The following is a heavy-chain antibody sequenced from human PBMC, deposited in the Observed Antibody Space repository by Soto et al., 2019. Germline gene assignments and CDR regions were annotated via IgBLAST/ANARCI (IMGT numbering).Heavy chain of an antibody. Sequence: ASVKVSCKPSGYIFTNYYMHWVRQAPGQGLEWMGWINPNSGGTNYAQKFQGRVTMTSDTSITTAYLELTNLTFDDTAVYYCASEKTKFDYWGQGTLVTVSS. CDR1: GYIFTNYY. CDR2: INPNSGGT. J-gene: IGHJ4*02. CDR3: ASEKTKFDY. V-gene: IGHV1-2*02.